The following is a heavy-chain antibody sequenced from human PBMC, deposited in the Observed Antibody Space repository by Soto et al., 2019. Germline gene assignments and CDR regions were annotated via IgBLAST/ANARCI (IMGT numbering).Heavy chain of an antibody. J-gene: IGHJ4*02. CDR3: ARENAYGDPNSFDY. D-gene: IGHD4-17*01. V-gene: IGHV3-21*02. CDR1: GFTFSSYN. CDR2: ISSSSNYI. Sequence: EVQLVESGGGLVKPGGSLRLSCTASGFTFSSYNMNWVRQAPGKWLEWVSSISSSSNYIYYADSMKGRFTISRDNAKNSLYLQMTSLRAEDTAVYYCARENAYGDPNSFDYWGQGTLVTVSS.